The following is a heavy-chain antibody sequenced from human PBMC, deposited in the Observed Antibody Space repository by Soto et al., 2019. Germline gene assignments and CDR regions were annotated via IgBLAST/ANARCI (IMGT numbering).Heavy chain of an antibody. CDR3: ARPRSRYDSSGYYYSY. Sequence: QVQLVQSGAEVTKPGSSVKVSCKASGGTFSSYAISWVRQAPGQGLEWMGGIIPIFGTANYAQKFQGRVTITADESTSTAYMELSSLRSEDTAVYYCARPRSRYDSSGYYYSYWGQGTLVTVSS. D-gene: IGHD3-22*01. V-gene: IGHV1-69*01. CDR1: GGTFSSYA. J-gene: IGHJ4*02. CDR2: IIPIFGTA.